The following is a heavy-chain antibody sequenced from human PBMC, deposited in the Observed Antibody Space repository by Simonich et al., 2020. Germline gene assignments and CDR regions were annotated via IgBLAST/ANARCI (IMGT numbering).Heavy chain of an antibody. J-gene: IGHJ2*01. CDR1: GYTFTCYY. Sequence: VQLVQSGAEVKKPGASVKVSCKASGYTFTCYYMHWVRQAPGQGLEWKGWINPNSGGSNNAKKFKGRGTMTRETSISTAYMELSRLRSDDTAVYYCARDSYSSWYFDLWGRGTLVTVSS. CDR3: ARDSYSSWYFDL. D-gene: IGHD6-13*01. V-gene: IGHV1-2*02. CDR2: INPNSGGS.